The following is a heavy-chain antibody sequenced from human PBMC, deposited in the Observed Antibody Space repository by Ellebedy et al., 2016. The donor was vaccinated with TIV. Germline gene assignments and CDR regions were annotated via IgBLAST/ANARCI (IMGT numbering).Heavy chain of an antibody. CDR1: GFTFSSYA. D-gene: IGHD1-26*01. CDR3: ARDRGSYYVDFSLDY. Sequence: PGGSLRLSCAASGFTFSSYAMHWVRQAPGKGLEWVALISYDEHKYYADSVKGRFTISRDNSKNTLYLQVNSLRAEDTAVYYCARDRGSYYVDFSLDYWGQGTLVTVSS. V-gene: IGHV3-30*14. CDR2: ISYDEHK. J-gene: IGHJ4*02.